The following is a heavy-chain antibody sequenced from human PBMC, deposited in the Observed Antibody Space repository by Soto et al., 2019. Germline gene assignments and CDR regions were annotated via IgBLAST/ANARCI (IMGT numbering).Heavy chain of an antibody. CDR2: VSYLGCEK. V-gene: IGHV3-30*18. D-gene: IGHD2-15*01. Sequence: QVQLVESGGGVVQPGNSLRLSCAASGFTFKNYGIHWVRQSPGKGLEWVALVSYLGCEKYYIDSVKGRFSVSRDNSKNTVYLQMNSLRPEDTAVYYCAKDRLLRTYYFDSWGQGTRVTVSS. CDR1: GFTFKNYG. J-gene: IGHJ4*02. CDR3: AKDRLLRTYYFDS.